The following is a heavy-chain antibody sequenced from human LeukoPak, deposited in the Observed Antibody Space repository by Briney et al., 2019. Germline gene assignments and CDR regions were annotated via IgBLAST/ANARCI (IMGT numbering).Heavy chain of an antibody. D-gene: IGHD3-22*01. CDR3: DY. J-gene: IGHJ4*02. V-gene: IGHV4-4*07. Sequence: SETLSLTCTVSGGSISSYYWSWIRQPAGKGLEWIGRIYTSGSTNYNPSLKSRVTMSVDTSKNTAVYYCARGATMIVVDTPLDYWGQGTLVTVSS. CDR2: IYTSGST. CDR1: GGSISSYY.